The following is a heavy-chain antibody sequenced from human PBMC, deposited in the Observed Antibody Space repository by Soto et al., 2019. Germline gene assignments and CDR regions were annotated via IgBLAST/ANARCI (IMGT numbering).Heavy chain of an antibody. D-gene: IGHD2-2*01. CDR2: IYYSGST. J-gene: IGHJ4*02. CDR1: GGSISSGGYY. Sequence: PSETLSLTCTVSGGSISSGGYYWSWIRQHAGKGLEWIGYIYYSGSTYYNPSLKSRVTISVDTSKNQFSLKLSSVTAADTAVYYCARDGRYCSSTSCLYYFDYWGQGTLVTVSS. V-gene: IGHV4-31*03. CDR3: ARDGRYCSSTSCLYYFDY.